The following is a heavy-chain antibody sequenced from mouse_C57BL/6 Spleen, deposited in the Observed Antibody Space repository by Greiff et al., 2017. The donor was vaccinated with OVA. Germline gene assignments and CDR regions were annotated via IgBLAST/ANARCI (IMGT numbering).Heavy chain of an antibody. D-gene: IGHD1-1*01. V-gene: IGHV1-50*01. CDR3: ARDAFIAY. J-gene: IGHJ3*01. CDR2: IDPSDSYT. CDR1: GYTFTSYW. Sequence: QVQLKQPGAELVKPGASVKLSCKASGYTFTSYWMQWVKQRPGQGLEWIGEIDPSDSYTNYNQKFKGKATLTVDTSSSTAYMQLSSLTSEDSAVYYCARDAFIAYWGQGTLVTVSA.